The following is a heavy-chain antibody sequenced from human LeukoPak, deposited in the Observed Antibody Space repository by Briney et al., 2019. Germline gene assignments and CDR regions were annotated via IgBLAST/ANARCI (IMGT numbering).Heavy chain of an antibody. Sequence: SETLSLTWTVSGGSISSYYWGWIRQPPGEGLGWIGYIYYSGSTNYNPSLKSRVTISVDTSKNQFSLKLSSVTAADTAVYYCARRGPLWFGEPYAFDIWGQGTMVTVSS. CDR1: GGSISSYY. J-gene: IGHJ3*02. CDR3: ARRGPLWFGEPYAFDI. D-gene: IGHD3-10*01. V-gene: IGHV4-59*08. CDR2: IYYSGST.